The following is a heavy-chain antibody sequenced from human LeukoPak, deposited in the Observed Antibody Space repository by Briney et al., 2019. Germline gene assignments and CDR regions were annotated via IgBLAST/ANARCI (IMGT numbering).Heavy chain of an antibody. V-gene: IGHV1-8*01. Sequence: GASVKVSCKASGYTFTSYDINWVRQATGQGLEWMGWMNPNSGNTGYAQKFQGRVTMTRNTSISTAYMELSSLRSEDTAVYYCARVHRNWGRPGDGFGYWGQGTLVTVSS. J-gene: IGHJ4*02. CDR1: GYTFTSYD. D-gene: IGHD7-27*01. CDR2: MNPNSGNT. CDR3: ARVHRNWGRPGDGFGY.